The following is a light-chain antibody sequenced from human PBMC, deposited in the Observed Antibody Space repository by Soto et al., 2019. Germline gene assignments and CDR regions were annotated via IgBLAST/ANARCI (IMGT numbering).Light chain of an antibody. CDR3: QQSGSSPPCS. J-gene: IGKJ3*01. CDR2: GAS. Sequence: EIVLTQSPGTLSLSPGERATLSCRASQSVSSCYLAWYQQKPGQAPSLLIYGASSRATGIPDRFSGSGSGTDVTLTSSRLEPEVFAVDYCQQSGSSPPCSVGPGTKVD. CDR1: QSVSSCY. V-gene: IGKV3-20*01.